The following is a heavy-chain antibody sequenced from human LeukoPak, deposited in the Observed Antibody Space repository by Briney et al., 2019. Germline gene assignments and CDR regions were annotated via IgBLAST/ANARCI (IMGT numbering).Heavy chain of an antibody. CDR3: ARRNPYYYFDY. CDR1: GFTFNNYN. V-gene: IGHV3-33*08. Sequence: PGGSLRLSCAASGFTFNNYNMHWLRQAPGKGLEWVAVIWYDGSNKYYADSVKGRFTISRDNSKNTLYLQVNSLRAEDTAVYFCARRNPYYYFDYWGQGTLVTVSS. J-gene: IGHJ4*02. CDR2: IWYDGSNK. D-gene: IGHD2-21*01.